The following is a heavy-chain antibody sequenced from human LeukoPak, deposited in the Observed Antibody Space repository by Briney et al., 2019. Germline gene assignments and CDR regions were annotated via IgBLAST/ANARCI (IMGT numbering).Heavy chain of an antibody. V-gene: IGHV3-NL1*01. CDR3: AKSMLEVGSSWAFDY. CDR1: GFTFSSYS. D-gene: IGHD6-13*01. CDR2: ISFGGDHI. J-gene: IGHJ4*02. Sequence: QAGGSLRLSCAASGFTFSSYSMNWVRQAPGKGLEWVSSISFGGDHIKYADSAKGRFTISRDNSKNTLYLQMNSLGAEDTAVYYCAKSMLEVGSSWAFDYWGQGTLVTVSS.